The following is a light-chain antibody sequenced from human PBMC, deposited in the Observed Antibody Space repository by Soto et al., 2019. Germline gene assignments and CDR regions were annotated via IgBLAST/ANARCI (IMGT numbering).Light chain of an antibody. CDR3: QQYDNLPLT. Sequence: DIQMTQSPSSLSASVGDRVTITCQASQDITNSLNWYQQKPGKAPKVLIYDASILETGVPSRCSGSGSGTDFTFTISSLQPEDVATYYCQQYDNLPLTFGPGTTVDIE. CDR2: DAS. V-gene: IGKV1-33*01. CDR1: QDITNS. J-gene: IGKJ3*01.